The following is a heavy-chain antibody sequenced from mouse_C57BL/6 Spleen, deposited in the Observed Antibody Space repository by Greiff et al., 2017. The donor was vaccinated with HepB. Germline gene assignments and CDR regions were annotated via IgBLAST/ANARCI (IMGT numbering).Heavy chain of an antibody. J-gene: IGHJ2*01. V-gene: IGHV1-82*01. CDR3: ARSRETAQAFDY. CDR2: IYPGDGDT. CDR1: GYAFSSSW. D-gene: IGHD3-2*02. Sequence: QVQLRQSGPELVKPGASVKISCKASGYAFSSSWMNWVKQRPGKGLEWIGRIYPGDGDTNYNGKFKGKATLTADKSSSTAYMQLSSLTSEDSAVYFCARSRETAQAFDYWGQGTTLTVSS.